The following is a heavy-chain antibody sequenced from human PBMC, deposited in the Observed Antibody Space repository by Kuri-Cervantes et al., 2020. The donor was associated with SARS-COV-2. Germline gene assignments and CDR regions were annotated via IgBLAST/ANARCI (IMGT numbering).Heavy chain of an antibody. Sequence: GESLKISCAASGFTFSSYAMHWVRQAPGKGLEWVSYISSSGSNIYYADSVKGRFTISRDNSKNTLYLQMNSLRAEDTAVYYCARMGDDYYFDHWGQGTLATVSS. CDR3: ARMGDDYYFDH. CDR2: ISSSGSNI. D-gene: IGHD2-21*02. CDR1: GFTFSSYA. J-gene: IGHJ5*02. V-gene: IGHV3-48*01.